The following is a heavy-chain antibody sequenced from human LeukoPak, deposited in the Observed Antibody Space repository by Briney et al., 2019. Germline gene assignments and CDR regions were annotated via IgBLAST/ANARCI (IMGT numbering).Heavy chain of an antibody. CDR2: IYYSGST. D-gene: IGHD6-6*01. Sequence: SETLSLTCTVSGGSISSSAYHWGWIRQPPGKGLEWIGNIYYSGSTYYNPSLKSRVTISVDTSKNQFSLKLSSVTAADTAVYYCARTKSIAARPGAFDYWGQGTLVTVSS. J-gene: IGHJ4*02. V-gene: IGHV4-39*07. CDR1: GGSISSSAYH. CDR3: ARTKSIAARPGAFDY.